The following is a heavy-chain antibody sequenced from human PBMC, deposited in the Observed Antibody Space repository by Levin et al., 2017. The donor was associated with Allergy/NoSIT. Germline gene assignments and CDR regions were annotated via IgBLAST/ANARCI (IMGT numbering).Heavy chain of an antibody. Sequence: SQTLSLTCTVSGGSISSYYWSWIRQPPGKGLEWIGYIYYSGSTNYNPSLKSRVTISVDTSKNQFSLKLSSVTAADTAVYYCARNLEGSSSSGRYYYYYGMDVWGQGTTVTVSS. CDR1: GGSISSYY. CDR2: IYYSGST. CDR3: ARNLEGSSSSGRYYYYYGMDV. D-gene: IGHD6-6*01. V-gene: IGHV4-59*08. J-gene: IGHJ6*02.